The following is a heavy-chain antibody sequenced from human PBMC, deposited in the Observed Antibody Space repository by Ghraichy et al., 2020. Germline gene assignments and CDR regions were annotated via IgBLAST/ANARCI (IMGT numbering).Heavy chain of an antibody. CDR1: GGSVSSGSYY. CDR2: IYYSGST. J-gene: IGHJ4*02. Sequence: TLSLTCTVSGGSVSSGSYYWSWIRQPPGKGLEWIGYIYYSGSTNYNPSLKSRVTISVDTSKNQFSLKLSSVTAADTAVYYCARADYYDSSGYLDDWGQGTLVTVSS. CDR3: ARADYYDSSGYLDD. V-gene: IGHV4-61*01. D-gene: IGHD3-22*01.